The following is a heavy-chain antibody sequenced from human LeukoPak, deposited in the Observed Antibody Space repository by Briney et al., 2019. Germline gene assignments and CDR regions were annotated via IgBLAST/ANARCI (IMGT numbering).Heavy chain of an antibody. J-gene: IGHJ4*02. D-gene: IGHD6-19*01. Sequence: ASVKVSCKASGYTFTSYYIHWVRQAPGQGLEWMGIINPSGGSTSYAQKFQGRVTMTRDTSTSTVYMELSSLRSEDTAVYYCASDHRIAVAEYYFDYWGQGTLVTVSS. V-gene: IGHV1-46*01. CDR2: INPSGGST. CDR1: GYTFTSYY. CDR3: ASDHRIAVAEYYFDY.